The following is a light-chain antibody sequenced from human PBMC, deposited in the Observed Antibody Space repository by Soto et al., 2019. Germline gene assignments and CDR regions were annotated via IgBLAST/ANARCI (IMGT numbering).Light chain of an antibody. CDR3: QHYDGYPQI. CDR1: QGISTF. J-gene: IGKJ5*01. CDR2: AAS. V-gene: IGKV1-16*01. Sequence: DIQMTQSPSSLSASVGDRVTITCRSSQGISTFLSWFQQKPGKAPKTLIYAASSLHSGVPSRFSGSGSGTDFNLTISSLQPEDVATYYCQHYDGYPQIFGQGTRLEIK.